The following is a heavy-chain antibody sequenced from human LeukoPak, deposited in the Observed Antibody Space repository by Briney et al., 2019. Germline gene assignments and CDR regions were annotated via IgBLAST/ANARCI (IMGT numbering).Heavy chain of an antibody. J-gene: IGHJ4*02. Sequence: GASVKVSCKASGYTFTSYGMSWVRQAPGQGLEWMGWISAYNGNTNYAQKLQGRVTMTTDTSTSTAYMELRSLRSDDTAVYYCARAKYYYDSSGYYHMYYFDYWGQGTLVTVSS. CDR1: GYTFTSYG. D-gene: IGHD3-22*01. CDR2: ISAYNGNT. CDR3: ARAKYYYDSSGYYHMYYFDY. V-gene: IGHV1-18*01.